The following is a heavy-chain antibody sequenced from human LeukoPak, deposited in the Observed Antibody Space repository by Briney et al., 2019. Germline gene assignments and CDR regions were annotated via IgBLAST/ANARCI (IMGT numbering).Heavy chain of an antibody. CDR3: ARDRVFGVVVVPEGFDP. CDR1: RFTFSSYS. D-gene: IGHD2-15*01. Sequence: GGTLRLSCAASRFTFSSYSMNCACQAPGKGLEWVSYISSGSITIYYADSVKGRFTISRDNAKNSLYLQMNSLRDEDTAVYYCARDRVFGVVVVPEGFDPWGQGTLVTVSS. J-gene: IGHJ5*02. CDR2: ISSGSITI. V-gene: IGHV3-48*02.